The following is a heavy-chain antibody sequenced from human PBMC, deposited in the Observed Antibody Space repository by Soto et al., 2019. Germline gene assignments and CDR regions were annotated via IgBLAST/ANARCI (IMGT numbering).Heavy chain of an antibody. CDR3: ARDVSGYSGYGLGYYYGMDV. D-gene: IGHD5-12*01. J-gene: IGHJ6*02. CDR1: GFTFSSYA. V-gene: IGHV3-30-3*01. CDR2: ISYDGSNK. Sequence: QPGGSLRLSCAASGFTFSSYAMHWVRQAPGKGLEWVAVISYDGSNKYYADSVKGRFTISRDNSKNTLYLQMNSLRAEDTAVYYCARDVSGYSGYGLGYYYGMDVWGQGTTVTVSS.